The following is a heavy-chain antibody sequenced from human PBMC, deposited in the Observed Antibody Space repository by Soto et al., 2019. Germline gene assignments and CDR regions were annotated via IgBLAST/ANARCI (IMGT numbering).Heavy chain of an antibody. CDR3: ARYLDPNWGYSYYYGMDV. CDR1: GHTFTSYG. CDR2: ISAYNGNT. J-gene: IGHJ6*02. V-gene: IGHV1-18*01. D-gene: IGHD7-27*01. Sequence: QVQLVQSGAEVKKPGASVKVSCKASGHTFTSYGISWVRQAPGKGLEWMGWISAYNGNTNYAQKLQGRVTMTTDTSTSTADMELRSLRSDDTAVYYCARYLDPNWGYSYYYGMDVWGQGTTVTFSS.